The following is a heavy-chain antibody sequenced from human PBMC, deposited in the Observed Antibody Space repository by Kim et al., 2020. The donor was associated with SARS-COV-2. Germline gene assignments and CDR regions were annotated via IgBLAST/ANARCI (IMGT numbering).Heavy chain of an antibody. CDR3: VSLTTYGAWFNP. D-gene: IGHD2-8*01. CDR1: GVSISTTDYY. V-gene: IGHV4-39*02. CDR2: VHQSGST. J-gene: IGHJ5*02. Sequence: SETLSLTCNVSGVSISTTDYYWGWVRQPPGKGLEWIGTVHQSGSTFYDPSLKSRITMSVDTSKNHFSLKLNSVTAADTAVYFCVSLTTYGAWFNPWGQGTLVTVSS.